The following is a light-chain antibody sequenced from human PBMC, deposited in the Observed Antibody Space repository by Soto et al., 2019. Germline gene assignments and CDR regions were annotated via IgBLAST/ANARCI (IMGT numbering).Light chain of an antibody. CDR1: SGHSSYA. V-gene: IGLV4-69*01. CDR3: QTWGADSVI. Sequence: SASLGASVKLTCTLSSGHSSYAIAWHQQQPEKGPRFLMKLNSDGSHSKGDGISDRFSGSSSGAERYLTISSLQSEDEADYYCQTWGADSVIFGGGTKLTVL. CDR2: LNSDGSH. J-gene: IGLJ2*01.